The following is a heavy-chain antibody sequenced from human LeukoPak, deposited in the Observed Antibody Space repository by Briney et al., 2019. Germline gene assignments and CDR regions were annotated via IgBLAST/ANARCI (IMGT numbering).Heavy chain of an antibody. D-gene: IGHD5-18*01. J-gene: IGHJ5*02. CDR1: GGTFSSYA. CDR3: AREGGGYSYGFHRYNWFDP. V-gene: IGHV1-69*06. CDR2: IIPIFGTA. Sequence: GASVKVSCKASGGTFSSYAISWVRQAPGQGLEWMGGIIPIFGTANYAQKFQGRVTITADKSTSTAYMELSSLRSEDTAAYYCAREGGGYSYGFHRYNWFDPWGQGTLVTVSS.